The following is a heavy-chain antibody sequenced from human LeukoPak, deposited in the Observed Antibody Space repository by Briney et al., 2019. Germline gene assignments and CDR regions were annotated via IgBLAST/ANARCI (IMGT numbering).Heavy chain of an antibody. CDR3: ARGAAAPYYFDY. CDR1: GFTFTSSA. V-gene: IGHV1-58*02. CDR2: IVAGSGNT. D-gene: IGHD6-13*01. Sequence: ASVKVSCKASGFTFTSSAMQWVRQARGQRLEWIGWIVAGSGNTNYAQKFQERVTITRDMSTSTAYMELSSLRSEDTAVYYCARGAAAPYYFDYWGQGTLVTVSS. J-gene: IGHJ4*02.